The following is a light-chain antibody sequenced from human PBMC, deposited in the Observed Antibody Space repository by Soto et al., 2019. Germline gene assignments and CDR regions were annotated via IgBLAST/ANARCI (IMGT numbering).Light chain of an antibody. CDR1: SSNIGSNY. CDR3: AAWDDSLNDM. J-gene: IGLJ3*02. V-gene: IGLV1-44*01. CDR2: RND. Sequence: QSVLTQPPSASGTPGQRVTISCSGSSSNIGSNYVNWYQHLPGTAPKLLIYRNDQRPSGVPDRFSGSKSGTSASLAISGLQSEDEADYYCAAWDDSLNDMFGGGTQLTVL.